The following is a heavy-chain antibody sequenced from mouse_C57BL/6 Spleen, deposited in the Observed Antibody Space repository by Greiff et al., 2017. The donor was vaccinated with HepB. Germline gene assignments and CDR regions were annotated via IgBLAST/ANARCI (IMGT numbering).Heavy chain of an antibody. CDR3: ARRDWTGTGDYFDY. CDR2: INPSTGGT. Sequence: VQLQQSGPELVKPGASVKISCKASGYSFTGYYMNWVKQSPEKSLEWIGEINPSTGGTTYNQKFKAKATLTVDKSSSTAYMQLKSLTSEDSAVYYCARRDWTGTGDYFDYWGQGTTLTVSS. CDR1: GYSFTGYY. J-gene: IGHJ2*01. V-gene: IGHV1-42*01. D-gene: IGHD4-1*01.